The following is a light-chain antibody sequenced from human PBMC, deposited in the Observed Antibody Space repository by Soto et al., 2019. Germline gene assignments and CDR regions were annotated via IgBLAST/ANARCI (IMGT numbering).Light chain of an antibody. J-gene: IGKJ4*01. CDR3: QQSYSIPLT. Sequence: DIQMNYSPSSLSASVGDRVTITCRASQSISSYLNWYQQKPGKAPKLLIYAASSLQSGVPSRFSGSGSGTDVTLTISSLQPEDFATYYCQQSYSIPLTFGGGTKVEIK. CDR1: QSISSY. V-gene: IGKV1-39*01. CDR2: AAS.